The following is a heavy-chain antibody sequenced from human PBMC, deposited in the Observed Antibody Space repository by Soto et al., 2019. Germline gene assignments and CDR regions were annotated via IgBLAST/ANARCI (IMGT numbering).Heavy chain of an antibody. CDR3: ARGADAFFYYGLDV. J-gene: IGHJ6*02. CDR1: GGSITSSY. CDR2: IYDTGISGYTPST. Sequence: SETLSLTCTVSGGSITSSYWSWIRRPPGKGLEWIAYIYDTGISGYTPSTSYNPSLKSRVTMSVDTSKSQFSLKLTSMTAADTAVYYCARGADAFFYYGLDVWGQGITVTVYS. D-gene: IGHD6-13*01. V-gene: IGHV4-59*01.